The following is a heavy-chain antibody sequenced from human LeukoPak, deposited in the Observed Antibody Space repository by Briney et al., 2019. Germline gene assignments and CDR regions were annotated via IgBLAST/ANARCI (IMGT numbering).Heavy chain of an antibody. CDR2: ISWDGGST. J-gene: IGHJ4*02. CDR3: ATGGGAFDY. CDR1: AFTFDDYA. Sequence: PGGSLRLSCAASAFTFDDYAMYWVRQAPAKGLEWVSLISWDGGSTYYADSVKGRFTISRDNSKNSLYLQMNSLRAEDTALYYCATGGGAFDYWGQGTLVTVSS. D-gene: IGHD3-16*01. V-gene: IGHV3-43D*03.